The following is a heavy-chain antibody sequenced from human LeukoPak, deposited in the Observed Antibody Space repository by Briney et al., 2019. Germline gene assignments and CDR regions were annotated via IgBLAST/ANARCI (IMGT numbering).Heavy chain of an antibody. Sequence: GGSLRLSCTTSGFSFGDYGLGWVRQAPGMGLEWVGFIRAEFYGGASEYAASVRGRFTVSRDDSRSIAYLQMNSLKSEDTAVYYCGRGQTASGAKYYFDYWSQGTLVTVSS. CDR2: IRAEFYGGAS. CDR1: GFSFGDYG. J-gene: IGHJ4*02. CDR3: GRGQTASGAKYYFDY. D-gene: IGHD2-21*02. V-gene: IGHV3-49*04.